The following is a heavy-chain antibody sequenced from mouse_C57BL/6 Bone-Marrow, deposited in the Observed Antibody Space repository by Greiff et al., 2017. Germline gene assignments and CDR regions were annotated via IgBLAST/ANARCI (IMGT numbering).Heavy chain of an antibody. Sequence: VQLQQSGPGLVQPSHSLSITCKVSGFSFTGYVMNWVMQCHGKSLEWLGRIRPYNGDAFYNHFFTGMAIFTVNKSSRTALMGLRGLASEASAVYYCASMSTGDAMDYGGQGTSVTVSS. D-gene: IGHD1-1*01. CDR1: GFSFTGYV. CDR2: IRPYNGDA. J-gene: IGHJ4*01. CDR3: ASMSTGDAMDY. V-gene: IGHV1-20*01.